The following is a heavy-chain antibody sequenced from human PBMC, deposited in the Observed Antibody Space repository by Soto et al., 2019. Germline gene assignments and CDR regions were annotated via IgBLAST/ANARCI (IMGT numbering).Heavy chain of an antibody. Sequence: PGGSLRLSCAASGFTFSSYGMHWVRQAPGKGLEWVAVISYDGSNKYYADSVKGRFTISRDNSKNTLYLQMNSLRAEDTAVYYCARPPKPYYFDYWGQGTLVTVSS. V-gene: IGHV3-30*03. J-gene: IGHJ4*02. CDR1: GFTFSSYG. CDR3: ARPPKPYYFDY. CDR2: ISYDGSNK.